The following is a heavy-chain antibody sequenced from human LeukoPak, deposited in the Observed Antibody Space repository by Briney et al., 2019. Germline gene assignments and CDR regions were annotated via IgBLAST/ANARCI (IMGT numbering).Heavy chain of an antibody. J-gene: IGHJ6*03. CDR1: GFTFSSYA. D-gene: IGHD2-21*01. Sequence: PGGSLRLSCAASGFTFSSYAMSWVRQAPGKGLEWVSAISGSGGSTYYADSVKGRFTVSRDNAKNSLYLQMNSLRAEDTAVYYCARVGGVIAIGYMDVWGKGTTVTVSS. CDR2: ISGSGGST. V-gene: IGHV3-23*01. CDR3: ARVGGVIAIGYMDV.